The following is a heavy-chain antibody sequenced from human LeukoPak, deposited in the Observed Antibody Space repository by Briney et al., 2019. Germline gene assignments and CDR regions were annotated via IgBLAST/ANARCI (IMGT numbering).Heavy chain of an antibody. CDR2: IYYSGST. V-gene: IGHV4-59*01. J-gene: IGHJ3*02. CDR3: ARASSSYDSSGYYYVAFDI. CDR1: GGSISSYY. D-gene: IGHD3-22*01. Sequence: SETLSLTCTVSGGSISSYYWSWIRQPPGKGLEWIGYIYYSGSTNYNPSLKSRVTISVDTSKNQFSLKLSSVTAADTAVYYSARASSSYDSSGYYYVAFDIWGQGAMVAVSS.